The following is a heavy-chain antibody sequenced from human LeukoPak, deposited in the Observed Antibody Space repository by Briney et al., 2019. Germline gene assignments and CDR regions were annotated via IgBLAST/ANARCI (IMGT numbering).Heavy chain of an antibody. J-gene: IGHJ5*02. D-gene: IGHD3-10*01. V-gene: IGHV4-34*01. CDR2: INHSGST. Sequence: SETLSLTCAVYGGSFSGYYWSWIRQPPGKGLEWIGEINHSGSTNYNPSLKSRVTISVDTSKNQFSLKLSSVTAADTAVYYCARGVLPRITMVRGVRFDPWGQGTLVTVSS. CDR3: ARGVLPRITMVRGVRFDP. CDR1: GGSFSGYY.